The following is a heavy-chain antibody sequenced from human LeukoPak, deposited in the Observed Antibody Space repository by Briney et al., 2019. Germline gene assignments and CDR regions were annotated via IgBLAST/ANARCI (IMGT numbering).Heavy chain of an antibody. CDR1: GFTFSSYA. J-gene: IGHJ5*02. CDR2: SSSISSSGGST. D-gene: IGHD5-18*01. V-gene: IGHV3-23*01. CDR3: AKDRTGYSYGYFLSP. Sequence: GGSLRLSCAASGFTFSSYAMSWVRQAPGKGLEWVSGSSSISSSGGSTYYADSVKGRFIISRDNSKNTLYLQMSSLRAEDTAVYFCAKDRTGYSYGYFLSPWGQGTLVTVSS.